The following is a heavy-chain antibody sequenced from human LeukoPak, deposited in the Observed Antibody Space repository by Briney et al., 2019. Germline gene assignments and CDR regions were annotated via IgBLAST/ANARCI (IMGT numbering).Heavy chain of an antibody. CDR1: GYSFTSYW. CDR2: IYPGDSDT. V-gene: IGHV5-51*01. CDR3: ARGVGATAPYYYYYYMDV. D-gene: IGHD1-26*01. Sequence: GESLKISCKGSGYSFTSYWIGWVPQMPGKGLEWMGIIYPGDSDTRYSPSFQGQVTISADKSISTAYLQWSSLKASGTAMYYCARGVGATAPYYYYYYMDVWGKGTTVTVSS. J-gene: IGHJ6*03.